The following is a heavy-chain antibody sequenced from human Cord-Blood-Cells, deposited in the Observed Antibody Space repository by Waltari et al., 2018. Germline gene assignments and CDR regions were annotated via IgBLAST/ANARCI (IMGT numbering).Heavy chain of an antibody. CDR2: KSDYGSNK. CDR3: ARDLGQPEYYFDY. D-gene: IGHD2-2*01. Sequence: QVQLVESGGGVVQPGRSLRLSCAASGFTFSSYAMHWVRQAPGKGLEGVAVKSDYGSNKYYADSVKGRFTISRDNSKNTLYLQMNSLRAEDTAVYYCARDLGQPEYYFDYWGQGTLVTVSS. V-gene: IGHV3-30-3*01. CDR1: GFTFSSYA. J-gene: IGHJ4*02.